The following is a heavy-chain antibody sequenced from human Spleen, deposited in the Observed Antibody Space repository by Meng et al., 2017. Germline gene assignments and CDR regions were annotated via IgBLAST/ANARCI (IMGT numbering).Heavy chain of an antibody. CDR3: ARAYYYDSSGPNWFDP. D-gene: IGHD3-22*01. CDR1: GGTFSRYA. V-gene: IGHV1-69*06. J-gene: IGHJ5*02. CDR2: IIPIFGTA. Sequence: QVQVAQAGAEVKKPGSSVKVSCKASGGTFSRYALSWVRQDPGQGLEWMGGIIPIFGTANYAQKFKGRVTITADKSTSTAYMELSSLRSEDTAVYYCARAYYYDSSGPNWFDPWGQGTLVTVSS.